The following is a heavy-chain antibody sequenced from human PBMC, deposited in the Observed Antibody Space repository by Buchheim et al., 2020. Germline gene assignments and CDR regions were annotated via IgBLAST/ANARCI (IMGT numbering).Heavy chain of an antibody. CDR1: GGSFSGYY. V-gene: IGHV4-34*01. Sequence: QVQLQQWGAGLLKPSGTLSLTCAVYGGSFSGYYWSWIRQPPGKGLEWIGEINHSGSTNYNPSLKSRVTISVDTSKNQFSLKLSSVTAADTAVYYCARGRVVVVPAYYYYGMDVWGQGTT. J-gene: IGHJ6*02. CDR3: ARGRVVVVPAYYYYGMDV. CDR2: INHSGST. D-gene: IGHD2-2*01.